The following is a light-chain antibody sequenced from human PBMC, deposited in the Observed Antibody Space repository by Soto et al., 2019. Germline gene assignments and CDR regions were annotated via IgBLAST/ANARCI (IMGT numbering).Light chain of an antibody. J-gene: IGKJ1*01. V-gene: IGKV1-5*01. CDR1: QSISTW. CDR3: QQYNSYSKT. CDR2: DAS. Sequence: DIQMTQSPSTLSASVGDSVTITCRASQSISTWLAWYQQKAGKAPNLLISDASSLESGVPSRFRGSGSGTEFTLTISSLQPDYFATYYCQQYNSYSKTFGQGTKVDIK.